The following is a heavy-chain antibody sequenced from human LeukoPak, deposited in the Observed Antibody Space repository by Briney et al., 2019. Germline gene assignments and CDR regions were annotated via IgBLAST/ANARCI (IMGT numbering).Heavy chain of an antibody. J-gene: IGHJ5*02. CDR2: INSDGSST. Sequence: QAGGSLRLSCAASGFTFSSYWMHWVRQAPGKGLVWVSRINSDGSSTSYADSVKGRFTISRDNAKNTLYLQMNSLRAEDTAVYYCARGDSSGYYYERFYWFDPWGQGTLVTVSS. D-gene: IGHD3-22*01. V-gene: IGHV3-74*01. CDR3: ARGDSSGYYYERFYWFDP. CDR1: GFTFSSYW.